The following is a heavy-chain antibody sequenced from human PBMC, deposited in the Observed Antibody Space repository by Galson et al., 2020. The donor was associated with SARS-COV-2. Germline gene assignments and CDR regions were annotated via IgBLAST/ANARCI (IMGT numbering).Heavy chain of an antibody. CDR2: IWYDGSNK. D-gene: IGHD1-26*01. J-gene: IGHJ6*02. CDR3: AKDRVGWELTPRYYGMDV. Sequence: GGSLRLSCAASGFTFSSYGMHWVRQAPGKGLAWVAVIWYDGSNKYYADSVKGRFTISRDNSKNTLYLQMNSLRAEDTAVYYCAKDRVGWELTPRYYGMDVWGQGTTVTVSS. CDR1: GFTFSSYG. V-gene: IGHV3-33*06.